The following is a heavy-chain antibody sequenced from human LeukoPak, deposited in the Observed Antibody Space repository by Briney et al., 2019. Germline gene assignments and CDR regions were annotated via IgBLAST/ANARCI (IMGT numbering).Heavy chain of an antibody. CDR3: ARGAYGSGSYSPFDLDY. V-gene: IGHV1-2*02. CDR1: GSTFTGYY. Sequence: ASVKVSCKASGSTFTGYYMHWVRQAPGQGLEWMGWINPNSGGTNYAQKFQGRVTMTRDTSISTAYMELSRLRSDDTAVYYCARGAYGSGSYSPFDLDYWGQGTLVTVSS. J-gene: IGHJ4*02. D-gene: IGHD3-10*01. CDR2: INPNSGGT.